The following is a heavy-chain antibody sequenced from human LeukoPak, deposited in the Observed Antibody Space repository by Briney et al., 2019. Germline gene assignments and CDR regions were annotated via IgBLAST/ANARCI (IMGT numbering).Heavy chain of an antibody. V-gene: IGHV3-48*03. D-gene: IGHD3-10*01. J-gene: IGHJ6*03. Sequence: PGGSLRLSCAVSGLTFNNYAMNWVRQAPGKGLEWVSYISSSGSTIYYADSVKGRFTISRDNAKNSLYLQMNSLRAEDTAVYYCARGKLLWFGSSSWYMDVWGKGTTVTISS. CDR1: GLTFNNYA. CDR3: ARGKLLWFGSSSWYMDV. CDR2: ISSSGSTI.